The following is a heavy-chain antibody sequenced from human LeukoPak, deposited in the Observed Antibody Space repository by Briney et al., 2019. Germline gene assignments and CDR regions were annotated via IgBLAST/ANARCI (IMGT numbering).Heavy chain of an antibody. CDR2: VYHSGST. CDR1: GGSITSSHW. CDR3: ARSGVVPAKNWFDP. V-gene: IGHV4-4*02. J-gene: IGHJ5*02. D-gene: IGHD2-2*01. Sequence: SGTLSLTCAVSGGSITSSHWWTWVRQAPGQGLEWIGEVYHSGSTNYNPSLESRVTISVDTSKNQFSLKLSSVTAADTAVYYCARSGVVPAKNWFDPWGQGTLVTVSS.